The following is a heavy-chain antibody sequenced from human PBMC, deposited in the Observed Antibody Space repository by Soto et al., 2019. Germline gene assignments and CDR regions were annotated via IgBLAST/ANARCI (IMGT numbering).Heavy chain of an antibody. J-gene: IGHJ5*02. V-gene: IGHV3-23*01. CDR1: GFTFSSFA. Sequence: DVQLLESGGGLVQPGGSLRLSCAASGFTFSSFAMSWVRQAPGKGLEWVSSIIGDTGVSTYYADSVKGRFTISRENSKDTLYLQMNSLRAEDTAVYYCAKEGHTTGYPNWFDPWGQGTLVTVSS. CDR3: AKEGHTTGYPNWFDP. CDR2: IIGDTGVST. D-gene: IGHD3-9*01.